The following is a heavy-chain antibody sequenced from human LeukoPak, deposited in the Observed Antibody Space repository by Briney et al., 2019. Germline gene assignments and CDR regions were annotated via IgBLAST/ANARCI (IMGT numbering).Heavy chain of an antibody. V-gene: IGHV4-34*01. CDR1: GGSFSGYY. CDR2: INHSGRT. D-gene: IGHD6-13*01. Sequence: SETLSLTCAVYGGSFSGYYWNWIRQPPGKGLEWIGEINHSGRTNYNPSLKSRVTISVDTSKKQFSLKLSSVTAADTAVYYCARGAAYSSSWYNWFDPWGQGTLVTVSS. CDR3: ARGAAYSSSWYNWFDP. J-gene: IGHJ5*02.